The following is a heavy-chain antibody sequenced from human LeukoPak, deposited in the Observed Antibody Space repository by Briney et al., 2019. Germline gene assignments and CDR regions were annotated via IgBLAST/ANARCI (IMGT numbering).Heavy chain of an antibody. Sequence: PGRCLRLSCAASGFTFSSYGMHWVRQAPGKGLEWVAVIAYDGSNNYYADSVKGRFTISRDDSKNTLYLQMNSLRAEDTAVYYCAKDDLWELRGFDYWGQGTLVTVSS. D-gene: IGHD1-26*01. CDR1: GFTFSSYG. CDR3: AKDDLWELRGFDY. V-gene: IGHV3-30*18. CDR2: IAYDGSNN. J-gene: IGHJ4*02.